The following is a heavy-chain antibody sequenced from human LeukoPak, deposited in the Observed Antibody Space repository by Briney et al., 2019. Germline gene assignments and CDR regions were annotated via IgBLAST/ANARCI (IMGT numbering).Heavy chain of an antibody. CDR1: GYTFTCYY. Sequence: ASVKVSCKASGYTFTCYYMHWVRQAPGQGLEWMGWINPNSGGTNYAQKFQGRVTMTRDTSISTAYMELSRLRSDDTAVYYCARDDMVRGVIRFGYYYYYMDVWGKGTTVTVSS. J-gene: IGHJ6*03. CDR3: ARDDMVRGVIRFGYYYYYMDV. D-gene: IGHD3-10*01. V-gene: IGHV1-2*02. CDR2: INPNSGGT.